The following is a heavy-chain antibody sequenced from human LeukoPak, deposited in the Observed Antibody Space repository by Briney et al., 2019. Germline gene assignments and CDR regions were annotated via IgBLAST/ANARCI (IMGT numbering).Heavy chain of an antibody. CDR2: ISYDGSNK. CDR1: RFTFSSYA. Sequence: PGRSLRLSCAASRFTFSSYAMPWVRQAPGKGLEWVAVISYDGSNKYYADSVKGRFTISRDNSKNTLYLQMNSLRAEDTAVYYCARDKDIVVVPAAEFDYWGQGTLVTVSS. J-gene: IGHJ4*02. V-gene: IGHV3-30-3*01. D-gene: IGHD2-2*01. CDR3: ARDKDIVVVPAAEFDY.